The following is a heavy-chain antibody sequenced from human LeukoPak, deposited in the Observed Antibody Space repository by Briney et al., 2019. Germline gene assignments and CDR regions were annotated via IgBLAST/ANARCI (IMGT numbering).Heavy chain of an antibody. Sequence: PSDTLSLTCTVSGGSISSSSYYWGWIRQPPGKGLEWIGSIYYSGSTYYNPSLKSRVTISVDTSKNQFSLKLSSVTAADTAVYYCARLSLELGLGYWGQGTLVTVSS. J-gene: IGHJ4*02. CDR3: ARLSLELGLGY. D-gene: IGHD1-7*01. CDR1: GGSISSSSYY. CDR2: IYYSGST. V-gene: IGHV4-39*01.